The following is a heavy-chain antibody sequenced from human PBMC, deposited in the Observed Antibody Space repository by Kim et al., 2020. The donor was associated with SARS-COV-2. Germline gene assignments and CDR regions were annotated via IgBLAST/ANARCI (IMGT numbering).Heavy chain of an antibody. V-gene: IGHV3-21*01. D-gene: IGHD3-9*01. Sequence: SYISYADSAKGRFTISRDNAKSSLFLQMNSLGVEDTGVYYCARFEGYGMDVWGQGTTVTVSS. CDR3: ARFEGYGMDV. CDR2: SYI. J-gene: IGHJ6*02.